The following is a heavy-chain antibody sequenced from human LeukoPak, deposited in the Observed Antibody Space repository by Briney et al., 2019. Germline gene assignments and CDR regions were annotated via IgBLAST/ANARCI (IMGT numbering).Heavy chain of an antibody. J-gene: IGHJ3*02. CDR2: INPNSGGT. Sequence: ASVTVSCKASGYTFTGYYMHWVRQAPGQGLEWMGWINPNSGGTNYAQKFQGRVTMTRDTSISTAYMELSRLRSDDTAVYYCARGLVVVAARDAFDIWGQGTMVTVSS. CDR1: GYTFTGYY. CDR3: ARGLVVVAARDAFDI. V-gene: IGHV1-2*02. D-gene: IGHD2-15*01.